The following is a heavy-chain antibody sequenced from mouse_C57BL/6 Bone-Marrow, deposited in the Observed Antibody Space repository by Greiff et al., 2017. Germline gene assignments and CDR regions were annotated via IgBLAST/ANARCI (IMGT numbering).Heavy chain of an antibody. CDR3: ARDLFITRAMDY. CDR1: GFTFSSYA. D-gene: IGHD1-1*01. V-gene: IGHV5-4*01. J-gene: IGHJ4*01. Sequence: EVKLVESGGGLVKPGGSLKLSCAASGFTFSSYAMSWVRQTPEKRLEWVATISDGGSYTYYPDNVKGRFTISRDNAKNNLYLQMSHLKSEDTAMYYCARDLFITRAMDYWGQGTSVTVSA. CDR2: ISDGGSYT.